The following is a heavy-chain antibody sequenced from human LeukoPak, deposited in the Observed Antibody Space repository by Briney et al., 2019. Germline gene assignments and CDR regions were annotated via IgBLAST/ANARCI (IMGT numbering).Heavy chain of an antibody. J-gene: IGHJ5*02. CDR2: IKQDGSEK. CDR1: GFTFSSYA. D-gene: IGHD3-9*01. Sequence: GRSLRLSCAASGFTFSSYAMHWVRQAPGKGLEWVANIKQDGSEKYYADSVKGRFTISRDNAKNSLFLQMNSLRAEDTAMYYCARRSPLVDLFDPWGQGTLVTVSS. V-gene: IGHV3-7*01. CDR3: ARRSPLVDLFDP.